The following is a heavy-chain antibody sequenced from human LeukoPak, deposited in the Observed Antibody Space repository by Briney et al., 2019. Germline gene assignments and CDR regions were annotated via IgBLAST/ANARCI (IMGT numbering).Heavy chain of an antibody. J-gene: IGHJ4*02. D-gene: IGHD6-19*01. CDR2: ISYDGSKK. Sequence: GGSLRLSCAASGFTFSSYGMHWVRQAPGKGLEWVAVISYDGSKKYYADSVKGRFTISRHNSKNTLYLQMNSLRTEDTAVYYCAKGSAVTGTLDYWGQGTLVTVSS. CDR1: GFTFSSYG. V-gene: IGHV3-30*18. CDR3: AKGSAVTGTLDY.